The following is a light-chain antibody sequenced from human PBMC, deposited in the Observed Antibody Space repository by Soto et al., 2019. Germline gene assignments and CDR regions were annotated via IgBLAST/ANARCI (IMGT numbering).Light chain of an antibody. Sequence: IQLTPSPSSLSASVGDRVTITCRASQGISSFLAWYQQKPGRAPKLLIYGASALQSGVPSRFSGSGSGTDFTLTISSLQPEDFATYYCQQLNSFPIAFGPGTKVEIQ. V-gene: IGKV1-9*01. CDR3: QQLNSFPIA. CDR2: GAS. J-gene: IGKJ3*01. CDR1: QGISSF.